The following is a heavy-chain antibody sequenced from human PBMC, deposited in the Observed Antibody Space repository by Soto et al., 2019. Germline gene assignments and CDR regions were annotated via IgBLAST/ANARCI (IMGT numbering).Heavy chain of an antibody. J-gene: IGHJ5*02. D-gene: IGHD3-10*01. CDR3: ARDPRVRGVISSWFDP. CDR2: IYYSGST. Sequence: SETLSLTCTVSGGSISSGDYYWSWTHQPPGKGLEWIGYIYYSGSTYYNPSLKSRVTISVDTSKNQFSLKLSSVTAADTAVYYCARDPRVRGVISSWFDPWGQGTLVTVSS. V-gene: IGHV4-30-4*01. CDR1: GGSISSGDYY.